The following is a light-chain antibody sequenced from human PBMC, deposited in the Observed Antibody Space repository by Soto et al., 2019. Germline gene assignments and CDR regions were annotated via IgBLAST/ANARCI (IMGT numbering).Light chain of an antibody. CDR1: QSVNSN. V-gene: IGKV3-15*01. Sequence: EIVMTQSPATLSLSPGERATLSCRASQSVNSNLAWYQQKPGQAPRLLIYAASTRATGIPARFSGSGSGTEFTLTISSLQSDDFALYYCQQYNIWPPIFTFGPGTKVDIK. CDR3: QQYNIWPPIFT. J-gene: IGKJ3*01. CDR2: AAS.